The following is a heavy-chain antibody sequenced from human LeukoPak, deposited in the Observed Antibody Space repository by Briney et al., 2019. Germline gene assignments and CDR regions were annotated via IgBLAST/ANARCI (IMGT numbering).Heavy chain of an antibody. CDR3: ARLQASYQEYFQH. Sequence: KPSETLSLTCTVSGGSISSSSYYWGWIRQPPGKGLEWIGSIYYSGSTYYNPSLKSRVTISVDTSKDRFSLKLSSVTAADTAVYYCARLQASYQEYFQHWGQGTLVTVSS. CDR2: IYYSGST. CDR1: GGSISSSSYY. V-gene: IGHV4-39*01. J-gene: IGHJ1*01. D-gene: IGHD1-26*01.